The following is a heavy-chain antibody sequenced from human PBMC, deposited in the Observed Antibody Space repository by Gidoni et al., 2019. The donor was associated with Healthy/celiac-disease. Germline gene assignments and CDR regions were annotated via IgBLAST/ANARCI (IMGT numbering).Heavy chain of an antibody. CDR2: FDPEDGET. CDR1: GYTFTELS. J-gene: IGHJ5*02. Sequence: QVQLVQSGAEVSKPGASVTVSCKVSGYTFTELSMPWVRQAPGKGLEWMGGFDPEDGETIYAQKVQGRVTMTEDTSTDTAYMELSSLRSEDTAVYYCATCYSSSSCWFDPWGQGTLVTVSS. D-gene: IGHD6-6*01. V-gene: IGHV1-24*01. CDR3: ATCYSSSSCWFDP.